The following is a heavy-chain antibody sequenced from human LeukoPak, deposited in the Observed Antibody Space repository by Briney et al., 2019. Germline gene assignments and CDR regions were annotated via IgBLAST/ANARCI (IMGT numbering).Heavy chain of an antibody. CDR2: IYTSGST. V-gene: IGHV4-4*07. D-gene: IGHD6-19*01. CDR3: ARDKGYSSGWRQRFDY. Sequence: SETLSLTCTVSGGSISSYYWSWIRQPAGKGLEWIGRIYTSGSTNYNPSLKSRVTMSVDTSKNQFSLRLSSVTAADTAVYYCARDKGYSSGWRQRFDYWGQGTLVTAPS. J-gene: IGHJ4*02. CDR1: GGSISSYY.